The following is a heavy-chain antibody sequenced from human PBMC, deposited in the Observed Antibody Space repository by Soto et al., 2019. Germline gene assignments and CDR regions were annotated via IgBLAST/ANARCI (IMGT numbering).Heavy chain of an antibody. CDR3: ARDLGYCGSTSCRQKRYYYGMDV. D-gene: IGHD2-2*01. CDR2: ISAYNGNT. J-gene: IGHJ6*02. Sequence: ASVKVSCKASGYTFTSYGISWVRQAPGQGLEWMGWISAYNGNTNYAQKLQGRVTMTTDTSTSTAYMELRSLRSDDTAVYYCARDLGYCGSTSCRQKRYYYGMDVWGQGTTVTVSS. CDR1: GYTFTSYG. V-gene: IGHV1-18*04.